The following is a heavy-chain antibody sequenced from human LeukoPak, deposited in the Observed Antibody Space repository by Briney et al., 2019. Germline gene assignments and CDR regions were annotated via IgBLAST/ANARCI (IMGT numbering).Heavy chain of an antibody. CDR1: RFSFHNYA. CDR3: ARDHVYGGADY. V-gene: IGHV3-43*02. D-gene: IGHD5/OR15-5a*01. J-gene: IGHJ4*02. CDR2: TSGDGITT. Sequence: PGGALRLSRAASRFSFHNYALHWVRPAPRKGVEWVSLTSGDGITTYFADSVKGRFTISRDKSKSSLFLQMISLRTEDTALYYCARDHVYGGADYWGQGTVVTVSS.